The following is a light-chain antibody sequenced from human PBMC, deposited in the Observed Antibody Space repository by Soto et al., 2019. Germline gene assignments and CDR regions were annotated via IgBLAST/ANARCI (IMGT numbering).Light chain of an antibody. CDR2: DVI. CDR3: SSYAGSIYWV. J-gene: IGLJ7*01. Sequence: QSALTQPPSASGSPGQSVTISCTGTSSDVGGYNYVSWYQQHPGKAPKLMIYDVIKRPSGVPDRFSGPKSGNTASLTVSGLQAEDEADYYCSSYAGSIYWVFGGGTQLTVL. CDR1: SSDVGGYNY. V-gene: IGLV2-8*01.